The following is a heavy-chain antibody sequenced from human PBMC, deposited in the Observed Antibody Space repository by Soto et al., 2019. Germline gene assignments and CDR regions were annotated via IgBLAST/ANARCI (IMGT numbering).Heavy chain of an antibody. CDR1: GFTFSIYA. Sequence: QVQLVESGGGVVQPGRSLRLSCAASGFTFSIYAMHWVRQAPGKGLEWVAVIWDDGSNKYYADSVKGRFTISGDNSKNTLYLQMISPRAEDTAVYYCARDTAREYYYYYGMDVWGQGTTVTVSS. V-gene: IGHV3-33*01. J-gene: IGHJ6*02. CDR3: ARDTAREYYYYYGMDV. CDR2: IWDDGSNK.